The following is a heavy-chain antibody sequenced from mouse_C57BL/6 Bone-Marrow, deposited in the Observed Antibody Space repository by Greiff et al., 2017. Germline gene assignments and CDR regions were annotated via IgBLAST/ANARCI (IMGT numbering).Heavy chain of an antibody. CDR2: IDPSDSYT. CDR1: GYTFTSYW. Sequence: QVQLKQPGAELVMPGASVKLSCKASGYTFTSYWMHWVKPRPGQGLEWIGEIDPSDSYTNYNQKFKGKSTLTVDKSSSTAYMQLSSLTSEDSAVYYCARDFAYWGQGTLVTVSA. V-gene: IGHV1-69*01. CDR3: ARDFAY. J-gene: IGHJ3*01.